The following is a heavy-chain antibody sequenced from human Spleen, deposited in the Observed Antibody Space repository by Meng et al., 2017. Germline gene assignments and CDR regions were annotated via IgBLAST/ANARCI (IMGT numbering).Heavy chain of an antibody. D-gene: IGHD1-26*01. CDR2: ISGSGGST. CDR1: EFTFSNFA. Sequence: GESLKISCAASEFTFSNFAMSWVRQAPGKGLEWVSAISGSGGSTYYADSVKGRFTISRDNSKNTLYLQMNSLRAEDTAVYYCAKDLVKWDLPTGSGDYWGQGTLVTVSS. J-gene: IGHJ4*02. V-gene: IGHV3-23*01. CDR3: AKDLVKWDLPTGSGDY.